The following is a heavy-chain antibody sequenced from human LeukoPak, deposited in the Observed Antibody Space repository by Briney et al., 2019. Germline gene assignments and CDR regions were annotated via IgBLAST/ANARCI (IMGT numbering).Heavy chain of an antibody. D-gene: IGHD3-3*01. V-gene: IGHV4-34*01. CDR3: ARGTYYDFWSGYRGGWFDP. Sequence: KPSETLSLTCAVYGGSFSGYYWSWIRQPPGKGLEWIGEINHSGSTNYNPSLKSRATISVDTPKNQFSLKLSSVTAADTAVYYCARGTYYDFWSGYRGGWFDPWGQGTLVTVSS. J-gene: IGHJ5*02. CDR2: INHSGST. CDR1: GGSFSGYY.